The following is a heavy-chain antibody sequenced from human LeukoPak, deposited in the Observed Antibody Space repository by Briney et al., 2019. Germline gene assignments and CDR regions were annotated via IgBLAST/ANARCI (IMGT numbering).Heavy chain of an antibody. D-gene: IGHD3-16*02. CDR2: IYTSGST. V-gene: IGHV4-61*02. CDR1: GGSISSGSYY. J-gene: IGHJ3*02. Sequence: SETLSLTXTVSGGSISSGSYYWSWIRQPAGKGLEWIGRIYTSGSTNYNPSLKSRVTISVDTSKNQFSLKLSSVTAADTAVYYCARVSDYVWGSYRSDIWGQGTMVTVSS. CDR3: ARVSDYVWGSYRSDI.